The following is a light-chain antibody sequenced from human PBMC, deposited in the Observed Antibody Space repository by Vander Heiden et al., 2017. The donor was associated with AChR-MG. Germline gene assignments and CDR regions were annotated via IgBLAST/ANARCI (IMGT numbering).Light chain of an antibody. V-gene: IGLV3-19*01. CDR1: SLRSYY. CDR2: PKN. CDR3: NSRDSSGDLLV. Sequence: SSELTPDPAVSVALGQTVRITCQGDSLRSYYASWYQQKPGQAPVLVIYPKNNRPSGIPDRFSGSSSGNTASLTITGAQAEDEADYYCNSRDSSGDLLVFGTGTKLTVL. J-gene: IGLJ2*01.